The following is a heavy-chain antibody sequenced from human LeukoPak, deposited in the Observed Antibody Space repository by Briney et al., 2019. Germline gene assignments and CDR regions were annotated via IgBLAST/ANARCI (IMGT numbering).Heavy chain of an antibody. D-gene: IGHD3-3*01. J-gene: IGHJ4*02. CDR1: GFTVSSNY. CDR3: ARGRFLEWLLSDY. V-gene: IGHV3-53*05. CDR2: IYSGGST. Sequence: GGSLRLSCAASGFTVSSNYMSWVRQAPGKGLEWVSVIYSGGSTYYADSVKGRFTISRDNSKNTLYLQMNSLRAEDTAVYYCARGRFLEWLLSDYWGQGTLVTVSS.